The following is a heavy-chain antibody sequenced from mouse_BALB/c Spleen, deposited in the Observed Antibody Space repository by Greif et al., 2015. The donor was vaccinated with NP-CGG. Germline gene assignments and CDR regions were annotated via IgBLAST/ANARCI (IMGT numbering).Heavy chain of an antibody. J-gene: IGHJ1*01. CDR1: GYAFSSYW. D-gene: IGHD1-1*01. V-gene: IGHV1-80*01. CDR3: AGEDYGTRYFDV. Sequence: VQLQQSGAELVRPGSSVKISCKASGYAFSSYWMNWVKQRPGQGLEWIGQIYPGDGDTNYNGKSKGKATLTADKSSSTAYMQLSSLTSEDSAVYFCAGEDYGTRYFDVWGAGTTVTVSS. CDR2: IYPGDGDT.